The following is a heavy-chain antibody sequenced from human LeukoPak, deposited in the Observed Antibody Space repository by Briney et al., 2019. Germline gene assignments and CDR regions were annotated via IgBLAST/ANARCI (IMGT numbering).Heavy chain of an antibody. CDR2: IYTSGST. CDR3: ARGGGDWFSHDI. J-gene: IGHJ3*02. Sequence: SQTLSLTCTVSGGSISSGSYYWSWIRQPAGKGLEWIGRIYTSGSTNYNPSLKSRVTISVDTSKNQFSLKLSSVTAADTAVYYCARGGGDWFSHDIWGQGTMVTVSS. D-gene: IGHD2-21*02. CDR1: GGSISSGSYY. V-gene: IGHV4-61*02.